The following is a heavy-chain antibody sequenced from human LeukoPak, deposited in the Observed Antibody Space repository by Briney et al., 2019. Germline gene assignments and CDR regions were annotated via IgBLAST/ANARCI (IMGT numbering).Heavy chain of an antibody. CDR2: IRSKAYGGTT. CDR1: GFTFGDYA. CDR3: ARDGAVVVVAATRFYYYYMDV. D-gene: IGHD2-15*01. J-gene: IGHJ6*03. V-gene: IGHV3-49*03. Sequence: GGSLRLSCTASGFTFGDYAMSWFRQAPGKGLEWVGFIRSKAYGGTTEYAASVKGRFTISRDDSKNTLYLQMNSLRAEDTAVYYCARDGAVVVVAATRFYYYYMDVWGKGTTVTVSS.